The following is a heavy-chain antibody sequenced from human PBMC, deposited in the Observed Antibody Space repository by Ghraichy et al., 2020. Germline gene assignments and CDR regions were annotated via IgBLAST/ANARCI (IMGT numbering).Heavy chain of an antibody. J-gene: IGHJ4*02. D-gene: IGHD6-13*01. Sequence: SETLSLTCTVSGGSISSGGYYWSWIRQHPGKGLEWIGYIYYSGSTYYNPSLKSRVTISVDTSKNQFSLKLSSVTAADTAVYYCARAGELFSSSWEFDYWGQGTLVTVSS. CDR1: GGSISSGGYY. CDR2: IYYSGST. V-gene: IGHV4-31*03. CDR3: ARAGELFSSSWEFDY.